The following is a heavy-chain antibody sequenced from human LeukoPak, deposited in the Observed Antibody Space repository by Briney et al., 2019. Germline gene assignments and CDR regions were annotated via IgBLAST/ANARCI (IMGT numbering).Heavy chain of an antibody. V-gene: IGHV1-2*02. CDR3: IVDTAMVY. CDR2: INPNSGGT. D-gene: IGHD5-18*01. CDR1: GYTFSGYY. J-gene: IGHJ4*02. Sequence: GASVKVSCKASGYTFSGYYMHWVRQAPGQGLEWMGWINPNSGGTNYAQNLQGRVTMTRDTSISTAYMELSSLRSEDTAVYYCIVDTAMVYWGQGTLVTVSS.